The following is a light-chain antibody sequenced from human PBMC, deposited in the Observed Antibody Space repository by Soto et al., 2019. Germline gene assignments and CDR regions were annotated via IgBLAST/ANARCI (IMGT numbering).Light chain of an antibody. CDR1: SSDVGGFNY. J-gene: IGLJ2*01. CDR3: SSYAGTTKVL. CDR2: EVS. V-gene: IGLV2-8*01. Sequence: QSALTQPPSASGSPGQSVTISCTGTSSDVGGFNYVSWYQQYPGKAPTLMIYEVSKRPSGVPDRFSGSKSGNTASLTVSGLQAEDEADYYCSSYAGTTKVLFGGGTKLTVL.